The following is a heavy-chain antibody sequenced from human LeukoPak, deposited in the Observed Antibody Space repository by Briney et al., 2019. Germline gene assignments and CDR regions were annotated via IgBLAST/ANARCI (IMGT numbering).Heavy chain of an antibody. V-gene: IGHV4-39*01. D-gene: IGHD4-17*01. J-gene: IGHJ5*02. CDR2: IYYSGCT. CDR3: ASATVTTFWFDP. CDR1: GGSISSSSYY. Sequence: SGTLSLTCTVSGGSISSSSYYWGWIRQPPGKGLEWVGCIYYSGCTYDNPSLKIRVTISVDTSKHQLSLKLSSVTAADTAVYYCASATVTTFWFDPWGQGTLVTVSS.